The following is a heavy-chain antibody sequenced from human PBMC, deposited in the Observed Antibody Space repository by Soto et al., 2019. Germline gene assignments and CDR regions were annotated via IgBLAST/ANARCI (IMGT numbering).Heavy chain of an antibody. CDR2: IWYDGSNK. Sequence: GGSLRLSCRASGFTFSSYGMHWVRQAPGKGLEWVAVIWYDGSNKYYADSVKGRFTISSDNSKNTLYLQKNSLRAEDTAVYYGERPGVVGATRAEYFQHWGQGTLVTVSS. V-gene: IGHV3-33*01. CDR3: ERPGVVGATRAEYFQH. D-gene: IGHD1-26*01. CDR1: GFTFSSYG. J-gene: IGHJ1*01.